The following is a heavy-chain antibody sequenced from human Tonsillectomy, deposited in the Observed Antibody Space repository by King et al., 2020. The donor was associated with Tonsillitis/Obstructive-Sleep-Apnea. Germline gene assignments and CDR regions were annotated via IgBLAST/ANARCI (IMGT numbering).Heavy chain of an antibody. D-gene: IGHD2-15*01. CDR1: GFTFSSYA. Sequence: VQLVESGGGVVQPGRSLRLSCAASGFTFSSYAMHWVRQAPGKGLEWVTVISYDGSNKYYADSVKGRFTISRDNSKNTLYLQMNSLRAEDTAVYYCARPPTYCSGGSCYSWYYYYMDVWGKGTTDTVSS. CDR2: ISYDGSNK. CDR3: ARPPTYCSGGSCYSWYYYYMDV. J-gene: IGHJ6*03. V-gene: IGHV3-30*04.